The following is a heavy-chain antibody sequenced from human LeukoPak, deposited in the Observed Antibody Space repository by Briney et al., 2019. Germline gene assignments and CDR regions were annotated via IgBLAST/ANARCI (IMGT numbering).Heavy chain of an antibody. CDR2: ISNSAIT. V-gene: IGHV4-59*02. D-gene: IGHD3-10*01. CDR3: ARVGYYGSGSYYRDYFEY. CDR1: GVSVSSYY. J-gene: IGHJ4*02. Sequence: SETLSLTCTVSGVSVSSYYWTWVRQPPGKGLEWIGFISNSAITDYNPSLKSRVTISIDTSKNQFSLKLNSVTAADTAVYYCARVGYYGSGSYYRDYFEYWGRGTLVTVSS.